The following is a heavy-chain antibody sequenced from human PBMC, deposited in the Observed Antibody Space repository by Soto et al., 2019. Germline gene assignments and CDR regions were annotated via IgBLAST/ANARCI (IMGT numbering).Heavy chain of an antibody. D-gene: IGHD3-10*01. V-gene: IGHV2-5*02. CDR2: LYWDNDK. CDR3: AHIWYPSGSYYGRPYDS. CDR1: GFSLDSSGVA. Sequence: QIALKESGPALVRPTQTLTLTCTCSGFSLDSSGVAVGWIRQSPGKALAWLAILYWDNDKRYSPSLKSRLTVFKDTSRSQVVLIMANMDPADTATYYCAHIWYPSGSYYGRPYDSWGQGTLVTVST. J-gene: IGHJ4*02.